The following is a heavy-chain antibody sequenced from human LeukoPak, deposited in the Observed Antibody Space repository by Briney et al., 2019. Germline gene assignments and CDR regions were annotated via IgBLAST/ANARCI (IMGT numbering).Heavy chain of an antibody. D-gene: IGHD2-8*01. V-gene: IGHV3-7*01. CDR3: VRGGTNFAS. CDR1: GFTFSSHW. Sequence: GGSLRLSCAASGFTFSSHWMSWVRQAPGKGLEWVSNIKQDGSYKYYVDSVKGRFTISRDNAKNSLYLQMNGLRADDTALYYCVRGGTNFASWGQGTLVIVSS. CDR2: IKQDGSYK. J-gene: IGHJ4*02.